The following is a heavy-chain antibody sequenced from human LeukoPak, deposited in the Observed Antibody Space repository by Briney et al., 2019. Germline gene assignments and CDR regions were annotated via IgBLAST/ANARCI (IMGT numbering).Heavy chain of an antibody. V-gene: IGHV4-59*08. Sequence: PSETLSLTCTVSGGSISNSYWSWIRQPPGKELEWIGYIYNSGSTNYNPSLKSRVTISVDTSKNQFSLKLTSVSAADTAVYYCARRRASGFGELLDFWGQGTLVTVSS. CDR2: IYNSGST. J-gene: IGHJ4*02. CDR1: GGSISNSY. D-gene: IGHD3-10*01. CDR3: ARRRASGFGELLDF.